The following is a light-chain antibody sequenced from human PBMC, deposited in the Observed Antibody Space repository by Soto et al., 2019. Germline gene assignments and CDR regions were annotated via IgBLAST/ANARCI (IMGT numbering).Light chain of an antibody. J-gene: IGKJ1*01. CDR1: QSVSSSY. CDR3: QQYGSSPI. V-gene: IGKV3-20*01. Sequence: EIVLTQSPGTLSLSPGERATLSCRASQSVSSSYLAWYQQKPGQAPRLLIYGASRRATGIPERCSSSGSGTDFTLTSSRLEPEDFAVYYCQQYGSSPIFGQGTKVEIK. CDR2: GAS.